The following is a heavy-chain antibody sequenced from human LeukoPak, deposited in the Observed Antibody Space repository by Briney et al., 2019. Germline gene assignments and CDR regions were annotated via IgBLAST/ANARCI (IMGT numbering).Heavy chain of an antibody. D-gene: IGHD6-19*01. CDR2: INHSGST. V-gene: IGHV4-34*01. Sequence: SETLSLTCAVYGGSFSGYYWSWIRQPPGKGLEWIGEINHSGSTNYNPSLKSRVTISVDTSKNQFSLKLSSVTAADTAVYYCARGLEQWLERGYFDYWGQGTLVIVSS. J-gene: IGHJ4*02. CDR3: ARGLEQWLERGYFDY. CDR1: GGSFSGYY.